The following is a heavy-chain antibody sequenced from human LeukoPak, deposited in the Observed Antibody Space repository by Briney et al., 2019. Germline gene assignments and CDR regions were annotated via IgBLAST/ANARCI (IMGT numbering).Heavy chain of an antibody. J-gene: IGHJ5*02. CDR3: AKAREMYYYDSSGYRNWFDP. CDR1: GFTFSSYS. V-gene: IGHV3-21*04. D-gene: IGHD3-22*01. Sequence: GGSLRLSCAASGFTFSSYSMNWVRQAPGKGLEWVSSISSSSSYIYYADSVKGRFTISRDNSKNTLYLQMNSLRAEDTAVYYCAKAREMYYYDSSGYRNWFDPWGQGTLVTVSS. CDR2: ISSSSSYI.